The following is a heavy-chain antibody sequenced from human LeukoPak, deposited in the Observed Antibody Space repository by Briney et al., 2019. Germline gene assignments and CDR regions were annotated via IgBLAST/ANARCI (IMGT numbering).Heavy chain of an antibody. CDR1: GGTFSSYS. Sequence: SVKVSCKASGGTFSSYSISWVRQAPGQGLEWMGVIIPMFGTTTYAQRFQGRATITADKSTSTAYMELSSLRSEDTAVYYCARDSYRTRNYNWFDPWGQGTLVTVSS. V-gene: IGHV1-69*06. J-gene: IGHJ5*02. D-gene: IGHD1-7*01. CDR2: IIPMFGTT. CDR3: ARDSYRTRNYNWFDP.